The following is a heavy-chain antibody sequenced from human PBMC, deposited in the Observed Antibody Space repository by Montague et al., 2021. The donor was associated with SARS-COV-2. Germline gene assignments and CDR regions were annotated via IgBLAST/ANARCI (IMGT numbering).Heavy chain of an antibody. CDR3: ARGGWGAPGTGGLFDY. D-gene: IGHD6-13*01. CDR1: GDSVSSNSAA. V-gene: IGHV6-1*01. Sequence: CAISGDSVSSNSAAWNWIRQSPSRGLEWLGRTYYRSKWYNDYAVSVKSRITINPDTSKNQFSLQLNSVTPEDTAVYYCARGGWGAPGTGGLFDYWGQGTLVTVSS. J-gene: IGHJ4*02. CDR2: TYYRSKWYN.